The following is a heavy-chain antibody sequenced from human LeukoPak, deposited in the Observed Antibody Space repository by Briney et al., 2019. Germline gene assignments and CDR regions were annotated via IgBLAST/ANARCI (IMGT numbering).Heavy chain of an antibody. V-gene: IGHV3-48*03. CDR1: GFSFSTYE. Sequence: PGGSLRLSCEASGFSFSTYEINWVRQAPGKGLEWVSYITSSGATIYYADSVKGRFTISRDNAKNSMYLQMNSLRVEDTAVYYCARMFDHWGRETLGTVSS. CDR2: ITSSGATI. J-gene: IGHJ4*02. CDR3: ARMFDH.